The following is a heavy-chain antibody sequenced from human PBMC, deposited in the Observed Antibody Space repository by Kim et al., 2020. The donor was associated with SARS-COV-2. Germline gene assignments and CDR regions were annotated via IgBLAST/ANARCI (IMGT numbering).Heavy chain of an antibody. D-gene: IGHD3-22*01. CDR2: ISSSGSTI. CDR3: ARGGQSYYDTSGYFDY. V-gene: IGHV3-48*03. J-gene: IGHJ4*02. Sequence: GGSLRLSCAASGFTFRGYEMNWVRQAPGKGLEWVSYISSSGSTIYYADSVKGRFTISRDNAKNSLDLQMNSLRAEDTAVYYCARGGQSYYDTSGYFDYWAKGTLVTAS. CDR1: GFTFRGYE.